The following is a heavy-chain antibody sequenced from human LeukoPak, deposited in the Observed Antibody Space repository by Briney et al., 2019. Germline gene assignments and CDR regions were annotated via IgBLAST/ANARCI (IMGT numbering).Heavy chain of an antibody. V-gene: IGHV4-34*01. CDR3: AILRPNYGSRDKDNDY. D-gene: IGHD3-22*01. J-gene: IGHJ4*02. CDR2: INHSGST. CDR1: GGSFSGYY. Sequence: SETLSLTCAVYGGSFSGYYWSWLRQPPGKGLEWIGEINHSGSTNYNRCLKSRVTISVATSTKQFSLKLSSVTAADTAVYYCAILRPNYGSRDKDNDYWGQGTLVPVSS.